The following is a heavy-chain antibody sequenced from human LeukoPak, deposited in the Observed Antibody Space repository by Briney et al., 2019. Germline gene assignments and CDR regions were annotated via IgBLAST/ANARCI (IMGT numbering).Heavy chain of an antibody. CDR1: GFTFSSYS. D-gene: IGHD5-18*01. V-gene: IGHV3-48*01. J-gene: IGHJ4*02. Sequence: GGSLRLSCAASGFTFSSYSMNWVRQAPGKGLEWVSYISSGSSTIHYADSVKGRFTISRDNAKSSLFLQMNSLRAEDTAVYYCAGIPLSTTMVDYWGPGNLVTVSS. CDR2: ISSGSSTI. CDR3: AGIPLSTTMVDY.